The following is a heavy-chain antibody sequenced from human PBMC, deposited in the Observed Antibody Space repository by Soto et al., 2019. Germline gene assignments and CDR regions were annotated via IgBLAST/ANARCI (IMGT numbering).Heavy chain of an antibody. J-gene: IGHJ4*02. Sequence: RISQKPGKGLEWVSAISGSGGSTYYADSVKGRFTISRDNSKNTLYLQMNSLRAEDTAVYYCADINYYDSSGYFHWGQGTLVTVSS. D-gene: IGHD3-22*01. CDR3: ADINYYDSSGYFH. CDR2: ISGSGGST. V-gene: IGHV3-23*01.